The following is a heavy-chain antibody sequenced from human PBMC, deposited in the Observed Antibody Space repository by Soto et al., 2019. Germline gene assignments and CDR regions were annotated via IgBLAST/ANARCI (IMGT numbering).Heavy chain of an antibody. Sequence: EVQLVESGGGLVKPGGSLRLSCAASGFTFSSYSMNWVRQAPGKGLEWVSSISSSSSYIYYADSVKGRFTISRDNAKNSLYLQMNSLRAEDTGLYYCARDAGGGPYSTAWYEFDYWGQGTQVTVSS. CDR1: GFTFSSYS. CDR3: ARDAGGGPYSTAWYEFDY. CDR2: ISSSSSYI. V-gene: IGHV3-21*04. D-gene: IGHD2-2*01. J-gene: IGHJ4*02.